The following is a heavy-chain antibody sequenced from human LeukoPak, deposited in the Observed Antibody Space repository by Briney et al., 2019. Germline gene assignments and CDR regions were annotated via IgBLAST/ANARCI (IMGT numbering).Heavy chain of an antibody. CDR3: ALLGAPFQEDFDY. D-gene: IGHD1-26*01. V-gene: IGHV4-39*07. CDR2: IYYSGST. CDR1: GGSISSSSYY. Sequence: PSETLSLTCTVSGGSISSSSYYWGWIRQPPGKGLEWIGSIYYSGSTYYNPSLKSRVTISVDTSKNQFSLKLSSVTAADTAVYYCALLGAPFQEDFDYWGQGTLVTVSS. J-gene: IGHJ4*02.